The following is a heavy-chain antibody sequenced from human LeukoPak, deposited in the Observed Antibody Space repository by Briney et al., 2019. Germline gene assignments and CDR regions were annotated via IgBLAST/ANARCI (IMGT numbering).Heavy chain of an antibody. CDR3: ARDSSGWPFDY. D-gene: IGHD6-19*01. CDR2: IYYSGST. Sequence: PSETLSLTCTVSGGSISSYYWSCIRPPPGRGLEGIGYIYYSGSTNYNPSLKSRVTISVDTSKNQFSLKLSSVTAADTAVYYCARDSSGWPFDYWGQGTLVTVSS. J-gene: IGHJ4*02. CDR1: GGSISSYY. V-gene: IGHV4-59*01.